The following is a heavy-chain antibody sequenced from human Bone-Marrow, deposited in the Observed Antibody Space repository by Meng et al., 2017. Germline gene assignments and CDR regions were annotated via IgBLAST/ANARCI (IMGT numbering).Heavy chain of an antibody. J-gene: IGHJ6*02. CDR3: AKQSGILTGYYSDYYYYGMDV. Sequence: GGSLRLSCAASGFTFDSYGMSWVRQTPGKGLEWVSGINWNGGGTAYADSVKGRFTISRDNAKNSLYLQMNSLRAEDTAVYYCAKQSGILTGYYSDYYYYGMDVWGQGTTVTVSS. V-gene: IGHV3-20*04. CDR1: GFTFDSYG. CDR2: INWNGGGT. D-gene: IGHD3-9*01.